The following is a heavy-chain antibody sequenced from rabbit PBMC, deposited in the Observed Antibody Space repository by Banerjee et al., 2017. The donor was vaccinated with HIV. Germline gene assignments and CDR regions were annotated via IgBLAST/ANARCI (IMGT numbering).Heavy chain of an antibody. J-gene: IGHJ3*01. CDR3: ASSAGYVYAAFGL. D-gene: IGHD6-1*01. CDR2: IDVGVGGST. V-gene: IGHV1S45*01. CDR1: GFSFSSSYW. Sequence: QEQLVESGGGLVQPGASLTLTCTASGFSFSSSYWICWVRQAPGKGLEWIACIDVGVGGSTYYASWAKGRFTISKTSSTTVTLQMTSLTAADTATYFCASSAGYVYAAFGLWGQGTLVTVS.